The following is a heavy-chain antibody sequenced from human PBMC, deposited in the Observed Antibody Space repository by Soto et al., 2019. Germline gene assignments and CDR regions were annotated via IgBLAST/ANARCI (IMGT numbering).Heavy chain of an antibody. CDR3: AKVFSPIFGVVIIRASEIYFDY. V-gene: IGHV3-23*01. CDR1: GFTFSSYA. J-gene: IGHJ4*02. CDR2: ISGSGGST. D-gene: IGHD3-3*01. Sequence: GGSLRLSCAASGFTFSSYAMSWVRQAPGKGLEWVSAISGSGGSTYYADSVKGRFTISRDNSKNTLDLQMNSLRAEDTAVYYCAKVFSPIFGVVIIRASEIYFDYWGQGTLVTVSS.